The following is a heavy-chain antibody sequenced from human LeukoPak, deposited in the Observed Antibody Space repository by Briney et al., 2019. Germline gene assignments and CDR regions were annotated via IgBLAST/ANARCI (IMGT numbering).Heavy chain of an antibody. CDR2: ISSGGST. J-gene: IGHJ6*02. Sequence: SETLSLTCTVSGASITRYFWNWIRQPPGKELEWIGYISSGGSTNYNPSLKSRVTISVDTSKNQFSLKLNSVTAADTAVYYCATRSYYDTSGVYGMDVWGQGTTVTVSS. CDR1: GASITRYF. V-gene: IGHV4-4*08. D-gene: IGHD3-22*01. CDR3: ATRSYYDTSGVYGMDV.